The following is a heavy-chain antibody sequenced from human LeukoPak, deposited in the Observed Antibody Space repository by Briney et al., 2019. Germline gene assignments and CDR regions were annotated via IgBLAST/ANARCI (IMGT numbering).Heavy chain of an antibody. CDR3: ARARGIAAAGNWFDP. CDR2: INSDGSST. D-gene: IGHD6-13*01. Sequence: GGSLRLSCAASGFTFSSYWMHWVRQGPGEGLVWVSRINSDGSSTSYAASVKGRFTISRANAKNTLYLQMNSLRAEDTAVYYCARARGIAAAGNWFDPWGQGTLVTVSS. CDR1: GFTFSSYW. J-gene: IGHJ5*02. V-gene: IGHV3-74*01.